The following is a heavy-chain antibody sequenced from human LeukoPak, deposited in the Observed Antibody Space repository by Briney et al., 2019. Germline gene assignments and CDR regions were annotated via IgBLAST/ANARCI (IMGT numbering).Heavy chain of an antibody. CDR3: VRPSTGAIRYLDL. J-gene: IGHJ2*01. CDR2: ARNKANGYTT. Sequence: LSLTCAVYGGSFSGYYWSWIRQPPGKGLEWIGRARNKANGYTTEYAASVKGRFSISRDDSKNSLYLQMNSLKTEDTAVYSCVRPSTGAIRYLDLWGRGTLVSVSS. CDR1: GGSFSGYY. V-gene: IGHV3-72*01. D-gene: IGHD7-27*01.